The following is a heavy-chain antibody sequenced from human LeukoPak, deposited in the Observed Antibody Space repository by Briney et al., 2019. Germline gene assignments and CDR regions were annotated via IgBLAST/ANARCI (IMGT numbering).Heavy chain of an antibody. CDR1: GGSFSGYY. CDR2: INHSGST. D-gene: IGHD6-13*01. CDR3: ASADRDSSSWYYFDY. V-gene: IGHV4-34*01. J-gene: IGHJ4*02. Sequence: PSETLSLTCAVYGGSFSGYYWSWIRQPPGKGLEWIGEINHSGSTNYNPSLKSRVTISVDMSKNQFSLKLSSVTAADTAVYYCASADRDSSSWYYFDYWGQGTLVTVSS.